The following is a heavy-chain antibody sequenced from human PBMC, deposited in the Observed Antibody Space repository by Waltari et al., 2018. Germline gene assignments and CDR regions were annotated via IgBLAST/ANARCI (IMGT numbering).Heavy chain of an antibody. Sequence: QVQLQQWGAGLLKPSETLSLTCAVYGGSFSGYYWSWIRQPPGKGLEWIGEINHSGSTNYTPSLKSRVTISVDTSKNQFSLKLSSVTAADTAVYYCARHLRGGNYYYYYMDVWGKGTTVTVSS. CDR1: GGSFSGYY. J-gene: IGHJ6*03. D-gene: IGHD3-10*01. V-gene: IGHV4-34*01. CDR2: INHSGST. CDR3: ARHLRGGNYYYYYMDV.